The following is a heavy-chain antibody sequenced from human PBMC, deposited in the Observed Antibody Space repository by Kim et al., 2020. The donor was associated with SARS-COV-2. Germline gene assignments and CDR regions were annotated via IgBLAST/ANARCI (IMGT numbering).Heavy chain of an antibody. D-gene: IGHD6-13*01. V-gene: IGHV1-3*01. Sequence: ASVKVSCKASGYTFTSYATHWVRQAPGQSLEWMGWINAANGNTKYSQKVQDRVTISRDTPASTAYMELTSLRSEDTAVYYCARDGYSSSPEARWYFDLWGRGTLVTVAS. CDR1: GYTFTSYA. CDR2: INAANGNT. J-gene: IGHJ2*01. CDR3: ARDGYSSSPEARWYFDL.